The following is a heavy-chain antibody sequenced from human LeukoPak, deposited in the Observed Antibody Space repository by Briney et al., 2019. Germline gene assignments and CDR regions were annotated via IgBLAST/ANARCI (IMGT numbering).Heavy chain of an antibody. CDR1: GGTFSSYA. J-gene: IGHJ4*02. V-gene: IGHV1-8*02. D-gene: IGHD3-16*01. CDR2: MNPNSGNT. Sequence: ASVKVSCKASGGTFSSYAFSWVRQAPGQGLEWMGWMNPNSGNTGYAQKFQGRVTMTRNTSISTAYMELSSLRSEDTAVYYCARFRRGSSTRRYYDYVWGSSTRLYFDYWGQGTLVTVSS. CDR3: ARFRRGSSTRRYYDYVWGSSTRLYFDY.